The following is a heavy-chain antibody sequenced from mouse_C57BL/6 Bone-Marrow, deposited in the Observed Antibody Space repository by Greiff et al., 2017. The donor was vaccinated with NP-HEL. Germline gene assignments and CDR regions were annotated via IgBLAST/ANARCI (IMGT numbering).Heavy chain of an antibody. J-gene: IGHJ3*01. D-gene: IGHD3-2*02. CDR2: INPNNGGT. CDR3: ARLSQSFAY. V-gene: IGHV1-18*01. CDR1: GYTFTDYN. Sequence: EVQLQESGPELVKPGASVKIPCKASGYTFTDYNMDWVKQSHGKSLEWIGDINPNNGGTIYNQKFKGKATLTVDKSSSTAYMELRSLTSEDTAVYYCARLSQSFAYWGQGTLVTVSA.